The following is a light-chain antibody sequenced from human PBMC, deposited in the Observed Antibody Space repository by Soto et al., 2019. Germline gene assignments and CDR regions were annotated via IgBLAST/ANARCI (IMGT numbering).Light chain of an antibody. CDR2: DDN. CDR1: SSNIGNNY. V-gene: IGLV1-51*01. J-gene: IGLJ2*01. CDR3: GTWDSSLSAGQ. Sequence: QSVLTQPPSVSAAPGQKVTISYSGSSSNIGNNYVSWYQQLPGAAPKLLIYDDNKRPSGIPDRFSGSKSGTSATLGITGLQTGDEADYYCGTWDSSLSAGQIGGGTKLTVL.